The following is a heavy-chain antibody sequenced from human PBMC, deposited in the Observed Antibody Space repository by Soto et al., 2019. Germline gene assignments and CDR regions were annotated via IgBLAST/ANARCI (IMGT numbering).Heavy chain of an antibody. D-gene: IGHD2-15*01. Sequence: GGSLRLSCAASGFTFRDYYMPWIRQAPGKGLEWVSYISSSGTGIYYPDSMKGRFTISRDNAKKSLYLQMSSLRAEDTGVYYCARAYSDAFDILGQGTMVTVSS. CDR3: ARAYSDAFDI. V-gene: IGHV3-11*01. J-gene: IGHJ3*02. CDR1: GFTFRDYY. CDR2: ISSSGTGI.